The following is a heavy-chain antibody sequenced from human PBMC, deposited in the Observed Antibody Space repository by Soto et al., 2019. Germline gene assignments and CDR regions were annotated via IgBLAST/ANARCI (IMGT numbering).Heavy chain of an antibody. V-gene: IGHV5-51*01. CDR3: ARQVAVTIDAFDI. D-gene: IGHD2-21*02. Sequence: GESLKISCKGSGYSFTNYWIGWVRQMPGKGLEWMGIIYPGDSATRYSPSFQGQATISVDKSIRTAYLQWSSLKASDTAMYFCARQVAVTIDAFDIWGQGTMVTVSS. CDR2: IYPGDSAT. J-gene: IGHJ3*02. CDR1: GYSFTNYW.